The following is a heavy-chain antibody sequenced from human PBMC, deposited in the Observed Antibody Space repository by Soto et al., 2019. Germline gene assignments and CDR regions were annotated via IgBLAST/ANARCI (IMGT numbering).Heavy chain of an antibody. V-gene: IGHV4-4*02. J-gene: IGHJ4*02. Sequence: QVQLQESGPRLVKPSGTLSLTCTVSGGSITNSNWWSWVRLPPAKGLEWIGDIYHAGSTKYNPSLERRVTMSVDTSSNQFALTLTSVTAADTAVYFCARGPPIVGNTTPLDSGGQGTLVTVS. CDR1: GGSITNSNW. CDR3: ARGPPIVGNTTPLDS. D-gene: IGHD1-26*01. CDR2: IYHAGST.